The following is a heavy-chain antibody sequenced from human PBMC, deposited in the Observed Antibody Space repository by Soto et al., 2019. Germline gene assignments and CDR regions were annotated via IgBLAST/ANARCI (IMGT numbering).Heavy chain of an antibody. Sequence: QVPLQQSGPGLVKPSGTLSLTCAVSGGSISSSNWWSWVRQPPGKGLEWIGEIYPSGSTNYNPSLKSRVTISGDKSKNQFSLNLCSVTAADTAVYYCARAVDEGTVVPPLPFDIWGQGTMVTVSS. CDR3: ARAVDEGTVVPPLPFDI. J-gene: IGHJ3*02. D-gene: IGHD2-15*01. CDR2: IYPSGST. CDR1: GGSISSSNW. V-gene: IGHV4-4*02.